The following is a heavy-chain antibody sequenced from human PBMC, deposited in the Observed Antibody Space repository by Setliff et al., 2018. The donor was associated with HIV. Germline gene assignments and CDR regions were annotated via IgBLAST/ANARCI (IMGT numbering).Heavy chain of an antibody. CDR2: INPNNGDT. CDR3: ARVRLSAYWYFDL. V-gene: IGHV1-2*02. Sequence: ASVKVSCKAFGYIFSVYHMHWVRQTPGQGLEWVGWINPNNGDTKYAEKLQGRVTMTRDTSISTAYMELYRLRSDDTAVYYCARVRLSAYWYFDLWGRGTLVTVSS. J-gene: IGHJ2*01. D-gene: IGHD3-16*02. CDR1: GYIFSVYH.